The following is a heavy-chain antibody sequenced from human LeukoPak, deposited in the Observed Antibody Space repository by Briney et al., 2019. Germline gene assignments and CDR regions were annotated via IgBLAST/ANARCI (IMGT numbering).Heavy chain of an antibody. CDR2: ISKSGDRT. J-gene: IGHJ4*02. CDR3: ASGIAAADPYYFDY. V-gene: IGHV3-23*01. D-gene: IGHD6-13*01. Sequence: PGGSLRLSCAASGFTFNSYAMSWVRQAPGTGLEWVSAISKSGDRTYYADSVKGRFTISRDNSKNTLYLQMNSLRAEDTAVYYCASGIAAADPYYFDYWGQGTLVTVSS. CDR1: GFTFNSYA.